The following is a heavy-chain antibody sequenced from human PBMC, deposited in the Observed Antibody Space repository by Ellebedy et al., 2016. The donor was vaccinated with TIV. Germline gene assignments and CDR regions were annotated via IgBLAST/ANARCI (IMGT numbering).Heavy chain of an antibody. Sequence: PGGSLRLSCAASGFTFSSYAMSWVRQAPGKGLEWVSTISSTGSRTYYADSVEGRFIISRDNSKKTLYLQMNSLRADDTAVYYCAKGRGGGSDSSAPRYYFDSWGLGTLVTVSS. V-gene: IGHV3-23*01. CDR2: ISSTGSRT. CDR1: GFTFSSYA. J-gene: IGHJ4*02. CDR3: AKGRGGGSDSSAPRYYFDS. D-gene: IGHD6-19*01.